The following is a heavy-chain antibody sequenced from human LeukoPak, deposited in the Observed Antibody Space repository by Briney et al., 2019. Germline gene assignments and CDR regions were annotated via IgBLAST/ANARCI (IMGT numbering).Heavy chain of an antibody. Sequence: GGSLRLSCAASGFTVSSNYMSWVRQAPGKGLEWVSVIYSGGSTYYADSVKGRFTISRDNSKNTLYLQMNSLRAEDTAVYYCASRVLLWFGEENDYWGQGTLVTVSS. D-gene: IGHD3-10*01. J-gene: IGHJ4*02. V-gene: IGHV3-66*01. CDR2: IYSGGST. CDR1: GFTVSSNY. CDR3: ASRVLLWFGEENDY.